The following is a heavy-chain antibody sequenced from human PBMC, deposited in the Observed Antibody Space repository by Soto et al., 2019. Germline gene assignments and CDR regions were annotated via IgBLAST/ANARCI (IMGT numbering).Heavy chain of an antibody. CDR3: ARDKDRPRLGGNYYYIMDV. Sequence: QVQLVQSGAEVKKPGSSVKVSCKASGGTFSSYAISWVRQAPGQGLEWMGGIIPIFRTPDYAQKFQGRVTITADESTSTAYMELSSLRSEDTAVYYCARDKDRPRLGGNYYYIMDVGGQGTTVTVSS. CDR2: IIPIFRTP. J-gene: IGHJ6*02. V-gene: IGHV1-69*12. CDR1: GGTFSSYA. D-gene: IGHD5-12*01.